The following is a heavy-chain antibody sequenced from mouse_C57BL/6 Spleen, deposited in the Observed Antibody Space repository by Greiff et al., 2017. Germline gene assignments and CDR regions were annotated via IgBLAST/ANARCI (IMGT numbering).Heavy chain of an antibody. Sequence: EVQGVESGGGLVKPGGSLKLSCAASGFTFSSYAMSWVRQTPEKRLEWVATISDGGSYTYYPDNVKGRFTISRDNAKNNLYLLMSHLKSEDTAMYYCARDSYDYGSSYDWYFDVWGTVTTVTVSS. D-gene: IGHD1-1*01. CDR2: ISDGGSYT. V-gene: IGHV5-4*01. CDR1: GFTFSSYA. CDR3: ARDSYDYGSSYDWYFDV. J-gene: IGHJ1*03.